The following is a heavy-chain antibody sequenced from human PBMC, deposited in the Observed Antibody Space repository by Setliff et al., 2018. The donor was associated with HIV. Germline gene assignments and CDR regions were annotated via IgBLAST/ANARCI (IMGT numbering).Heavy chain of an antibody. CDR3: ARGATREFIVGATIFDY. Sequence: PSETLSLTCTVSGGSISSGSYYWSWIRQPAGKGLEWIGHIYTSGSTNYNPSLKSRVTISVDTSKNQFSRKLSSVTAADTAVYYCARGATREFIVGATIFDYWGQGTLVTVSS. CDR2: IYTSGST. D-gene: IGHD1-26*01. V-gene: IGHV4-61*09. CDR1: GGSISSGSYY. J-gene: IGHJ4*02.